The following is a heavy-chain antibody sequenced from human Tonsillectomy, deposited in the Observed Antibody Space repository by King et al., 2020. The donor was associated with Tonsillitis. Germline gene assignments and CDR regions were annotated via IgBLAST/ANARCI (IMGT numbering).Heavy chain of an antibody. CDR1: GGSFSGYY. CDR3: ARTVVGYCSSTSCYAGDY. D-gene: IGHD2-2*01. Sequence: VQLQQWGAGLLKPSETLSLTCAVYGGSFSGYYWSWIRQPPGKGLEWIGEINHSGSTNYNPSLKSRVTISVDTSKNQFSLKLSSVTAADTAVYYCARTVVGYCSSTSCYAGDYWGQGTLVTVSS. J-gene: IGHJ4*02. CDR2: INHSGST. V-gene: IGHV4-34*01.